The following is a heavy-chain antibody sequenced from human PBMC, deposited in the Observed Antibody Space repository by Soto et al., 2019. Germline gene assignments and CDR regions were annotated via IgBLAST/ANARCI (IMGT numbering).Heavy chain of an antibody. D-gene: IGHD5-12*01. CDR3: ARARRDGYNYYYYGMDV. V-gene: IGHV3-11*01. CDR2: ISSSGSTI. J-gene: IGHJ6*02. Sequence: GGSLRLSCAASGFTFSDYYMSWIRQAPGKGLEWVSYISSSGSTIYYADSVKGRFTISRDNAKNSLYLQMNSLRAEDTAVYYCARARRDGYNYYYYGMDVWGQGTTVTVS. CDR1: GFTFSDYY.